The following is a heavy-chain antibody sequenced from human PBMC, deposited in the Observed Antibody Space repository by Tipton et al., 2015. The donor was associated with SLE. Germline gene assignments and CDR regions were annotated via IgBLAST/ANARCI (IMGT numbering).Heavy chain of an antibody. CDR2: IKQDGSEK. CDR3: ARDFTWGSVDY. J-gene: IGHJ4*02. CDR1: GFTSSSYW. D-gene: IGHD7-27*01. Sequence: GSLRLSCAASGFTSSSYWMSWVRQAPGKGLEWVANIKQDGSEKYYVDSVKGRFTISRDNAKNSLYLQMNSLRAEDTAVYYCARDFTWGSVDYWGQGTLVTVSS. V-gene: IGHV3-7*01.